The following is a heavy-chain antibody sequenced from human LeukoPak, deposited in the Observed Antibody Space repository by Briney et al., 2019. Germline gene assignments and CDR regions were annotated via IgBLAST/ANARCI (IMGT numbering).Heavy chain of an antibody. CDR2: VYYSGST. V-gene: IGHV4-59*08. CDR1: GGSISSYY. J-gene: IGHJ4*02. Sequence: SETLSLTCTVSGGSISSYYWSWIRQPPGKGLEWIGYVYYSGSTNYNPSLKSRVTISVDTSKNQFSLKLSSVTAADTAVYYCARHPPYSSGWVDYWGQGTLVTVSS. D-gene: IGHD6-19*01. CDR3: ARHPPYSSGWVDY.